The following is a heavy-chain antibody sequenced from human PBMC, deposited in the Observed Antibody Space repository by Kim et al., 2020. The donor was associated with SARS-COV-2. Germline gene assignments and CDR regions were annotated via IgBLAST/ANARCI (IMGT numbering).Heavy chain of an antibody. V-gene: IGHV3-23*01. D-gene: IGHD2-15*01. CDR3: ARKPGYCSGGSCYLYYFDY. Sequence: GRFTSSRDNSKNTLYLQMNSLRAEDTAVYYCARKPGYCSGGSCYLYYFDYWGQGTLVTVSS. J-gene: IGHJ4*02.